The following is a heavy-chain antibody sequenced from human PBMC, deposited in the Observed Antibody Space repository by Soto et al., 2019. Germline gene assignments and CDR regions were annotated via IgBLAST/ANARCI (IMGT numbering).Heavy chain of an antibody. Sequence: SVKVSCKASGGTFSSYAISWVRQAPGQGLEWMGGIIPIFRTANYAQKFQGRVTITADESTSTAYMELSSLRSEDTAVYYCARNTAYDSRGYPYGMDVWGQGTTATVSS. J-gene: IGHJ6*02. CDR1: GGTFSSYA. CDR2: IIPIFRTA. CDR3: ARNTAYDSRGYPYGMDV. D-gene: IGHD3-22*01. V-gene: IGHV1-69*13.